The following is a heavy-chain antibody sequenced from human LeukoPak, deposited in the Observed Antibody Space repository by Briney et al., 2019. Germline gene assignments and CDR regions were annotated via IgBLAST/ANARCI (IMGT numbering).Heavy chain of an antibody. CDR2: IYYDGST. CDR1: GDFFISSSNY. CDR3: GRRGLLVPAS. J-gene: IGHJ5*02. Sequence: SETLSLTCTVSGDFFISSSNYWVWIRQSPGKGLEWVGSIYYDGSTYYNSALKSRATIFADTSKSQFSLKLNSVIAADTAVYYCGRRGLLVPASWGQGTLVTVSS. V-gene: IGHV4-39*01. D-gene: IGHD2-2*01.